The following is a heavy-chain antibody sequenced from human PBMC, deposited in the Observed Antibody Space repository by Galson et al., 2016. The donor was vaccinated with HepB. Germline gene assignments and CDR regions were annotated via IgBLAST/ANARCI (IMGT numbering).Heavy chain of an antibody. CDR1: GFTFSLYA. V-gene: IGHV3-30-3*01. CDR2: IASDGSNR. D-gene: IGHD1-20*01. CDR3: AREDRYNWKVGDY. Sequence: SLRLSCAASGFTFSLYAMHWVRQAPGKGLEWVAVIASDGSNRYYADSVKGRFTISRDNSKNTLYLQMNSLRAEDTAVYYCAREDRYNWKVGDYWGQGTLVTVSS. J-gene: IGHJ4*02.